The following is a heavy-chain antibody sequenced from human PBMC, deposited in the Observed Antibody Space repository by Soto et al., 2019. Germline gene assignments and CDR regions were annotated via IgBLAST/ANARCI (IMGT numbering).Heavy chain of an antibody. D-gene: IGHD1-26*01. V-gene: IGHV3-7*01. CDR3: ARDKPKGACYLDS. Sequence: EVKLVESGGGLVQPGGYLRLSCATSGFTFSNYWMTWVRQAPGRGLEWVANISEDGSDKGYVDSVKGRFTIFRDNTGNSLILQMNNLRAEDTAVYYCARDKPKGACYLDSWGQGTLVTVSS. J-gene: IGHJ4*02. CDR1: GFTFSNYW. CDR2: ISEDGSDK.